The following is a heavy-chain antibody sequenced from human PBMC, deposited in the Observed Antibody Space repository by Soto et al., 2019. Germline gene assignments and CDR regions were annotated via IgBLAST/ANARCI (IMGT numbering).Heavy chain of an antibody. CDR3: ARVNIAVAGIIPRYYYYGMDV. Sequence: GGSLRLSCAASGFTFSSYAMHWVRQAPGKGLEWVAVISYDGSNKYYADSVKGRFTISRDNSKNTLYLQMNSLRAEDTAVYYCARVNIAVAGIIPRYYYYGMDVWGQGTTVTVSS. J-gene: IGHJ6*02. V-gene: IGHV3-30-3*01. CDR2: ISYDGSNK. CDR1: GFTFSSYA. D-gene: IGHD6-19*01.